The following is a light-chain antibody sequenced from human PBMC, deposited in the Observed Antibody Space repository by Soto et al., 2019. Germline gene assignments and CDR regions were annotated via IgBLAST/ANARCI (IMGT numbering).Light chain of an antibody. CDR3: QQSYSTPRT. Sequence: DIQMTQSPSSLSASVGDRVTITCRASQSISTYLNWYQQKPGKAPKLLMYAASSLHSGVPSRFSGSGSGTDFTLTISSLQPEDVATYYCQQSYSTPRTFGQGTKVEIK. CDR1: QSISTY. V-gene: IGKV1-39*01. J-gene: IGKJ1*01. CDR2: AAS.